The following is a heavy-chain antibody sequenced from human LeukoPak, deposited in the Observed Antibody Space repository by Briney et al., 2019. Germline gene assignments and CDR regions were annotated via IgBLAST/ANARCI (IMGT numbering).Heavy chain of an antibody. V-gene: IGHV1-69*05. CDR1: GGTFSSYA. D-gene: IGHD3-22*01. CDR3: ARAGYYYDSSGYYLLDAFDI. Sequence: SVKVSCKASGGTFSSYAISWVRQAPGQGLEWMGGIVPIFGTANYTQKFQGRVTITTDESTSTAYMELSSLRSEDTAVYYCARAGYYYDSSGYYLLDAFDIWGQGTMVTVSS. J-gene: IGHJ3*02. CDR2: IVPIFGTA.